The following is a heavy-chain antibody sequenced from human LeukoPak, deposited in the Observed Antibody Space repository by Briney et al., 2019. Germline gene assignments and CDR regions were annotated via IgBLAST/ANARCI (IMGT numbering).Heavy chain of an antibody. CDR1: GVTFSSYE. CDR3: AELGITMIGGV. Sequence: GGSLRLSCAESGVTFSSYEMSWVRQAPRKGVERVSYLSSSGSTIYYADSVKGRYTICRDNAKSSLYLQMNSLRAEDTAVYYCAELGITMIGGVWGKGTTVTISS. D-gene: IGHD3-10*02. J-gene: IGHJ6*04. CDR2: LSSSGSTI. V-gene: IGHV3-48*03.